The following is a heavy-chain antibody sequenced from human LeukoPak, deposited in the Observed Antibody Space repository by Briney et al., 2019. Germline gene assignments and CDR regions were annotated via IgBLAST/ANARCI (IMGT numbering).Heavy chain of an antibody. CDR1: GGSLSSSSYY. CDR3: ARVSGGDYKTDAFDI. D-gene: IGHD4-17*01. CDR2: IYYSGST. J-gene: IGHJ3*02. Sequence: SETLSLTCTVSGGSLSSSSYYWGWIRQPPGKGLEWVGSIYYSGSTYYNPSLKSRVTISVDTSKNQFSLKLSSVTAADTAVYYCARVSGGDYKTDAFDIWGQGTMVTVSS. V-gene: IGHV4-39*07.